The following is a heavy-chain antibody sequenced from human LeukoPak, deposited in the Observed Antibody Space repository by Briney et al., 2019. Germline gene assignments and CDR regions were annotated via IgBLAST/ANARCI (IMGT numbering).Heavy chain of an antibody. J-gene: IGHJ3*02. Sequence: GGSLRLSCAASGFTFSSYGMHWIRQAPGKGLEWVAFIRYDESDKYYADSVKGRFTISRDNSKNTLYLQMNSLRTEDTAVYYCARVYCSGGSCYFDAFDIWGQGTMVTVSS. CDR2: IRYDESDK. CDR1: GFTFSSYG. CDR3: ARVYCSGGSCYFDAFDI. V-gene: IGHV3-30*02. D-gene: IGHD2-15*01.